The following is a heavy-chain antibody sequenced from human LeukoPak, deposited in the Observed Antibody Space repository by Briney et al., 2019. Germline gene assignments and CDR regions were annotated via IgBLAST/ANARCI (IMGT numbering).Heavy chain of an antibody. CDR1: GYTFTVYY. Sequence: ASVKASCKASGYTFTVYYMHCVPQAPGQGLEWMGWINPNSGGTNYAQNFQGRVTMTRDTSISTAYMELSRLRSDDTAVYYCASGTTVTTDWGQGTLVTVSS. D-gene: IGHD4-17*01. V-gene: IGHV1-2*02. CDR2: INPNSGGT. J-gene: IGHJ4*02. CDR3: ASGTTVTTD.